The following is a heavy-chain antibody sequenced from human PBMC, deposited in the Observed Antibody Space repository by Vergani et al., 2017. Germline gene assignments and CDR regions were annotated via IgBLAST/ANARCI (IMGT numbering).Heavy chain of an antibody. J-gene: IGHJ4*02. V-gene: IGHV1-18*01. CDR1: GYTFTSYG. CDR3: ASEAYSSSWYGPSQIVY. Sequence: QVQLVQSGAEVKKPGASVKVSCKASGYTFTSYGISWVRQAPGQGLEWMGWISAYNGNTNYAQKLQGRVTMTTDTSTSTAYMELRSLRSDDTAVYYCASEAYSSSWYGPSQIVYWGQGTLVTVSS. CDR2: ISAYNGNT. D-gene: IGHD6-13*01.